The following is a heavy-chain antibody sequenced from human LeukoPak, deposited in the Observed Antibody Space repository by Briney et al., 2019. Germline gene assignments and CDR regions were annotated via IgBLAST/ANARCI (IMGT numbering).Heavy chain of an antibody. V-gene: IGHV3-33*01. CDR3: ARSNCNSCYLGVWYYFDY. CDR1: GFMFSSSG. D-gene: IGHD1/OR15-1a*01. Sequence: PGRSLRLSCAASGFMFSSSGMHWVRQAPGKGLEWVAVIWYDGSNKYSADSVKGRFTISRDNSKNTLYLQMNSLRAEDTAVYYCARSNCNSCYLGVWYYFDYWGQGALVTVSS. J-gene: IGHJ4*02. CDR2: IWYDGSNK.